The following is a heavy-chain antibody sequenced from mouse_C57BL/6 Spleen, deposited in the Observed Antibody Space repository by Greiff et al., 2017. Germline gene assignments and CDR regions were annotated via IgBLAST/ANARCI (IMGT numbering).Heavy chain of an antibody. CDR3: AIFGYDYDVGYFDY. CDR2: IYPGDGDT. V-gene: IGHV1-82*01. CDR1: GYAFSSSW. D-gene: IGHD2-4*01. Sequence: QVQLKESGPELVKPGASVKISCKASGYAFSSSWMNWVKQRPGKGLEWIGRIYPGDGDTNYNGKFKGKATLTADKSSSPAYMQLSSLTSDDSSVYFCAIFGYDYDVGYFDYWGQGTTLTVSS. J-gene: IGHJ2*01.